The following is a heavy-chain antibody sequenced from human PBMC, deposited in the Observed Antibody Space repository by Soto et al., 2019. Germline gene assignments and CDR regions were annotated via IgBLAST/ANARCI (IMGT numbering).Heavy chain of an antibody. V-gene: IGHV5-51*01. CDR1: GYSFTSYW. CDR2: IYPGDSDT. Sequence: GESLKISCKGSGYSFTSYWIGWVRQMPGKSLESMGIIYPGDSDTRYSPSFQGQVTISADKSISTAYLQWSSLKASDTAMYYCAGGGVRGVITRTRDYYGMDVWGQGTTVTAP. CDR3: AGGGVRGVITRTRDYYGMDV. J-gene: IGHJ6*02. D-gene: IGHD3-10*01.